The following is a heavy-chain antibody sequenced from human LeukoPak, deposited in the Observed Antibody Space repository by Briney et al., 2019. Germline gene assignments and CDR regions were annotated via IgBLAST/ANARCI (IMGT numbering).Heavy chain of an antibody. J-gene: IGHJ5*02. V-gene: IGHV4-34*01. CDR1: GGSFSGYY. CDR3: ARLWRAAAGRGMTGRFDP. CDR2: INHSGST. Sequence: SETLSLTCAVHGGSFSGYYWSWLRQPPGKGLEWIGEINHSGSTNYNPSLKSRVTISVDTSKNQFSLKLSSVTAADTAVYYCARLWRAAAGRGMTGRFDPWGQGTLVTVSS. D-gene: IGHD6-13*01.